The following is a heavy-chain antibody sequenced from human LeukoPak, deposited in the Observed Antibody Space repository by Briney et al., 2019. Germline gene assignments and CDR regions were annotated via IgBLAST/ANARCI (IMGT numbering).Heavy chain of an antibody. D-gene: IGHD3-22*01. CDR3: ARHADSSGYLDALDI. CDR2: IYYSGST. CDR1: SGSISSSSYY. J-gene: IGHJ3*02. V-gene: IGHV4-39*01. Sequence: SETLSLTCAVSSGSISSSSYYWGWIRQPPGKGLEWIGSIYYSGSTNYNPSLESRVTISVDTSKNQFSLKLSSVTAADTAVYYCARHADSSGYLDALDIWAQGTMVTVSS.